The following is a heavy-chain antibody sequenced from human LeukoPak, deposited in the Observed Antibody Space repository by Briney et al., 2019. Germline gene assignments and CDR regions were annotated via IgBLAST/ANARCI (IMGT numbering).Heavy chain of an antibody. V-gene: IGHV3-21*01. D-gene: IGHD2-21*01. CDR2: INSAGRGA. CDR1: GFSFSRSR. Sequence: GGSLRLSCAASGFSFSRSRMNWVRQAPGKGLEWVSSINSAGRGAYYADSVRGRFTIYRDNATNSLYLQINSLRVEDTGVDYCAREVGVKQDLAYRGQGVLVTLSS. CDR3: AREVGVKQDLAY. J-gene: IGHJ4*02.